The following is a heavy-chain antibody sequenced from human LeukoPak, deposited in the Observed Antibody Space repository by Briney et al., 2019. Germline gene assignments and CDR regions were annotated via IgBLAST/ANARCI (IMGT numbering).Heavy chain of an antibody. J-gene: IGHJ4*02. V-gene: IGHV4-39*01. CDR1: GGSISSSSYY. CDR3: ARHTIQSYYDFWSGSYYFDY. D-gene: IGHD3-3*01. CDR2: IYYSGST. Sequence: PSETLSLTCTVSGGSISSSSYYWGWIRQPPGKGLEWIGSIYYSGSTYYNPSLKSRVTISVDTSKNQFSLKLSSVTAADTAVYYCARHTIQSYYDFWSGSYYFDYWGQGTLVTVSS.